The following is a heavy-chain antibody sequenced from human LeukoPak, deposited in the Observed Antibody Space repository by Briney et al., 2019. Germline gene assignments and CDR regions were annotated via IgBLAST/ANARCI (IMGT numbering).Heavy chain of an antibody. Sequence: PGGSLRLSCEASGFTFTKFWMSWVRQAPGKGLEWVANIQEDGKKENYVDSVRGRFTISRDNAKHSIYLQLNSLRVEDTAVYYCAKDIVGGGDDYWGQGTLVIVSS. CDR3: AKDIVGGGDDY. V-gene: IGHV3-7*01. D-gene: IGHD2-21*02. CDR2: IQEDGKKE. J-gene: IGHJ4*02. CDR1: GFTFTKFW.